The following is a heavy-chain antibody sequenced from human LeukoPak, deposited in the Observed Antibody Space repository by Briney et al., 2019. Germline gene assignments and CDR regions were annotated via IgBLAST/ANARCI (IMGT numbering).Heavy chain of an antibody. J-gene: IGHJ6*03. CDR1: GYTLTELS. D-gene: IGHD1-7*01. CDR2: FDPEDGET. CDR3: ASTSATTYYYYYMDV. V-gene: IGHV1-24*01. Sequence: ASVKVSCKVSGYTLTELSMHGVRQAPGKGLEWMGGFDPEDGETIYAPKFPGRVTMTEDTSTDTAYIELSSLRSEDTAVYYCASTSATTYYYYYMDVWGQGTTVTVSS.